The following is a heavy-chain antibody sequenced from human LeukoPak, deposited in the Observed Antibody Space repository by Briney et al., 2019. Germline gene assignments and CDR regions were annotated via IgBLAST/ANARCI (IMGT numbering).Heavy chain of an antibody. V-gene: IGHV3-9*03. J-gene: IGHJ4*02. CDR3: AKGQQWLVRSYFDY. Sequence: GGSLRLSCAASGFTFDDYAMHWVRQAPGKGLEWVSGISWNSGSIGYADSVKGRFTISGDNAKNSLYLQMNSLRAEDMALYYCAKGQQWLVRSYFDYWGQGTLVTVSS. CDR1: GFTFDDYA. CDR2: ISWNSGSI. D-gene: IGHD6-19*01.